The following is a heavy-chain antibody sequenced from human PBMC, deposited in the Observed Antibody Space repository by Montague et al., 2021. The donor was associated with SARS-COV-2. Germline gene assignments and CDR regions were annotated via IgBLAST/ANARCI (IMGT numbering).Heavy chain of an antibody. CDR3: ARGETYYHGSGSYFNLRYYYGMDV. J-gene: IGHJ6*02. D-gene: IGHD3-10*01. CDR1: GFTFSSYD. Sequence: SLRLSCAASGFTFSSYDMHWVRQATGKGLEWVSAIGTAGDTYYPGSVKGRFTISRENAKNSLYLQMNSLRAGDTAVYYCARGETYYHGSGSYFNLRYYYGMDVWGQGTTVTVSS. V-gene: IGHV3-13*04. CDR2: IGTAGDT.